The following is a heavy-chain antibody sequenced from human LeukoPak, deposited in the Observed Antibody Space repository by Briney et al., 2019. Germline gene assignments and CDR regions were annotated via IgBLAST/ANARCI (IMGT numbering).Heavy chain of an antibody. Sequence: PVGSLRLSCAASGFTFSSYAMGWVRQAPGKGLEWVSGISGSGDSTYYADSIKGRFTFSRDNSKNTLYLQMNSLRAEDTAVYYCAKGPASSIAAAADLDYWGQGTLVTVSS. V-gene: IGHV3-23*01. D-gene: IGHD6-13*01. CDR1: GFTFSSYA. CDR3: AKGPASSIAAAADLDY. J-gene: IGHJ4*02. CDR2: ISGSGDST.